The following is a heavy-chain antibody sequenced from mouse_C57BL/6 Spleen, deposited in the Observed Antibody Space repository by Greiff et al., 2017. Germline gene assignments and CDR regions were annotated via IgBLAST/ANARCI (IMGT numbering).Heavy chain of an antibody. V-gene: IGHV10-3*01. CDR3: VRENYGSTVDY. CDR2: IRSKSSNYAT. D-gene: IGHD1-1*01. CDR1: GFTFNTYA. J-gene: IGHJ2*01. Sequence: EVQVEESGGGLVQPKGSLKLSCAASGFTFNTYAMHWVRQAPGQGLEWVARIRSKSSNYATYYADTVKDRFTISRDESQSMLYLQMNNLKTEDTAMYYCVRENYGSTVDYWGQGTTLTVSS.